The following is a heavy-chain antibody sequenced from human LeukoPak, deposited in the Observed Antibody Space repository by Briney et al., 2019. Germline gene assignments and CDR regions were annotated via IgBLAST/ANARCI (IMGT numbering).Heavy chain of an antibody. D-gene: IGHD6-19*01. V-gene: IGHV1-46*01. CDR1: GYTFTSYY. CDR3: ARLPKGGSLVAGSDY. Sequence: GASVKVSCKASGYTFTSYYIHWVRQAPGQGLEWMEIINPSGGSTSYAQKFQGRVTMTRDTPTSTVYMELSSLRSEDTAVYYCARLPKGGSLVAGSDYWGQGSLVTVSS. CDR2: INPSGGST. J-gene: IGHJ4*02.